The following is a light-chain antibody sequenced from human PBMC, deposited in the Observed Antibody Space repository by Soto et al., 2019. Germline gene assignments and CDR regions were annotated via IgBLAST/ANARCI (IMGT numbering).Light chain of an antibody. J-gene: IGLJ2*01. CDR3: SSYTSSSTSVV. CDR1: SSDVGGYNY. CDR2: DVS. V-gene: IGLV2-14*01. Sequence: QSVLTQPASVSGSPGQSITISCTGASSDVGGYNYVSWYQQHPGKAPKLMIYDVSNRPSGVSNRFSGSKSGNTASLTIPGLQAEDEADYYCSSYTSSSTSVVFGGGTQLTVL.